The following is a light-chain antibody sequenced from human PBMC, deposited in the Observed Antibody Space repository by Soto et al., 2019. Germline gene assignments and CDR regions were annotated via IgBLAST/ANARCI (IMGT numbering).Light chain of an antibody. V-gene: IGKV3-11*01. CDR3: QHRMNWPLT. Sequence: EIVLTQSPATRSLSPGERATLSCRASQSVSSYVLWYQQKPGQAPRLLIYDASNRATGIPARFSGSGSETDFTLTISSLEPEDFAVYYCQHRMNWPLTFGQGTRLEI. CDR1: QSVSSY. CDR2: DAS. J-gene: IGKJ5*01.